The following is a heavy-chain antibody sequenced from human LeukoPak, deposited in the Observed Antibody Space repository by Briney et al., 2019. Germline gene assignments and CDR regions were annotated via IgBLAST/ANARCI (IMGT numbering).Heavy chain of an antibody. CDR1: GYSISSGYH. Sequence: SETLSLTCTVSGYSISSGYHWGWIRQPPGNGLEWIGSIYHSGSTYYTPSLKSRVTISVDTSKNQCSLKLRSVAAADTAVYYCARALILGRSTFNHYLVTPRRSPLYYYYYMDVWGKGTTVTISS. D-gene: IGHD6-6*01. CDR2: IYHSGST. CDR3: ARALILGRSTFNHYLVTPRRSPLYYYYYMDV. J-gene: IGHJ6*03. V-gene: IGHV4-38-2*02.